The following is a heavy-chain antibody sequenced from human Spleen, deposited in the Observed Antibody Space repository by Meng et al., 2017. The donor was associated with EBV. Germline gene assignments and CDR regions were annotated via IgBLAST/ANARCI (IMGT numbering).Heavy chain of an antibody. CDR1: GGTCSRDA. J-gene: IGHJ4*02. V-gene: IGHV1-69*01. CDR3: ASESRRGYTPDY. D-gene: IGHD5-18*01. Sequence: QGRWVQSGAEGKKPGPSVEVSCKTSGGTCSRDAVSWVRQAPGQGLEWLGGLIPMSGAPNYAQKFQDRVTITAHESTSTHYIHLSSLRSEDTAVYYCASESRRGYTPDYWGPGTLVTVSS. CDR2: LIPMSGAP.